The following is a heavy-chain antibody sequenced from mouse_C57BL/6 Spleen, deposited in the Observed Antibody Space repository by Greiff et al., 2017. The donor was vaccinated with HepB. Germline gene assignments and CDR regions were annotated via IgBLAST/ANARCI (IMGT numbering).Heavy chain of an antibody. D-gene: IGHD1-1*01. V-gene: IGHV1-64*01. Sequence: QVHVKQSGAELVKPGASVKLSCKASGYTFTSYWMHWVKQRPGQGLEWIGMIHPKSGSTNYNEKFKSKATLTVDKSSSTAYMQLSSLTSEDSAVYYCASGAHYYYGSDYWGQGTTLTVSS. CDR1: GYTFTSYW. CDR2: IHPKSGST. CDR3: ASGAHYYYGSDY. J-gene: IGHJ2*01.